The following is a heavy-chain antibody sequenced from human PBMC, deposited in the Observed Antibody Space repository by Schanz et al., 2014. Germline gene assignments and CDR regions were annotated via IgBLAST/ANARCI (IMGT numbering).Heavy chain of an antibody. J-gene: IGHJ2*01. CDR2: INTGSNYI. CDR3: ARNRGSGGKNWDFDR. D-gene: IGHD1-26*01. V-gene: IGHV3-11*03. Sequence: PGGSLRLSCAASGFSFSDYYMSWIRQAPGKGLEWISFINTGSNYINYADSVKGRFTISRDNTKNSLFLQLNSLRADDTAVYYCARNRGSGGKNWDFDRWGRGTLVTVSS. CDR1: GFSFSDYY.